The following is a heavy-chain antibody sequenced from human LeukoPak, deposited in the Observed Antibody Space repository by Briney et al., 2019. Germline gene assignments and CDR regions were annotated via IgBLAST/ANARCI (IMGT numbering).Heavy chain of an antibody. D-gene: IGHD3-22*01. Sequence: AAVKVSCKASGYTFTGYYMHWVRQAPGQGLEWMGWINPNSGGTNYAQKFQGRVTMTRDTSISTAYMDLSRLRSDDTAVYYCARVPNYYDSSGYYPDYWGQGTLVTVSS. V-gene: IGHV1-2*02. CDR1: GYTFTGYY. CDR2: INPNSGGT. CDR3: ARVPNYYDSSGYYPDY. J-gene: IGHJ4*02.